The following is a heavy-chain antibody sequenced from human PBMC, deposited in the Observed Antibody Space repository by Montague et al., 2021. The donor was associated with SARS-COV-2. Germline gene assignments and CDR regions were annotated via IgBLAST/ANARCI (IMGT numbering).Heavy chain of an antibody. CDR1: GDTVSSNSAA. V-gene: IGHV6-1*01. CDR3: ARSQHCGGGRCYSLSWLDP. CDR2: TYYRSQWYN. J-gene: IGHJ5*02. D-gene: IGHD2-15*01. Sequence: CAISGDTVSSNSAAWDWIRQSPSRGLEWLGRTYYRSQWYNDYAVXVGSRIAINPDTSKNHFSLQLDSVTPEDTAFYYCARSQHCGGGRCYSLSWLDPWGQGTLVIVSS.